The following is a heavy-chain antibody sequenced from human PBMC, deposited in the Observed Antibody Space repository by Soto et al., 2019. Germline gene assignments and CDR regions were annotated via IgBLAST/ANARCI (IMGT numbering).Heavy chain of an antibody. CDR2: ILSDVEQ. V-gene: IGHV2-26*01. CDR3: ARISGRFGASHFDF. Sequence: QVTLKESGPVLVQATETLTLTCNVSGFSLTNVQKGVAWIRQPPGKALEWLAHILSDVEQSYKSSLKKRLTPSQDTSKRQVVLVMTNVEPVDTATYYCARISGRFGASHFDFWGQGSSVIVSS. CDR1: GFSLTNVQKG. D-gene: IGHD3-10*01. J-gene: IGHJ4*02.